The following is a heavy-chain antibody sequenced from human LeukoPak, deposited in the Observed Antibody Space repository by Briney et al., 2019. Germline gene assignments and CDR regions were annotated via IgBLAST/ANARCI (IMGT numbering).Heavy chain of an antibody. CDR2: ISSSSRTI. D-gene: IGHD2-2*02. CDR3: ARAPGYCSSTSCYTGSYYYYYMDV. Sequence: AGSLRLSCAASGFTFSSDSMNWGRQAPGKGREWGSGISSSSRTIDYADSLKGRFTISRDNAKNSLYLQLNSLTAEDTAVYYCARAPGYCSSTSCYTGSYYYYYMDVWGKGTTVTVSS. V-gene: IGHV3-48*04. J-gene: IGHJ6*03. CDR1: GFTFSSDS.